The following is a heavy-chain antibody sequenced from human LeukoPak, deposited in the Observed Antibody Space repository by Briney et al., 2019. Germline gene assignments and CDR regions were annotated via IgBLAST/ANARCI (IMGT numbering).Heavy chain of an antibody. CDR2: IKSKYFGGTT. Sequence: GGSLRLSCAASGFTFTNAWMSWVRQAPGKGLDWIGRIKSKYFGGTTDYAAPVKGRFTISRDDSKNTLFPQMNSLKTEDTAVYFCATSGQHWDVFDYWGQGTLVTVSS. D-gene: IGHD1-1*01. J-gene: IGHJ4*02. V-gene: IGHV3-15*01. CDR1: GFTFTNAW. CDR3: ATSGQHWDVFDY.